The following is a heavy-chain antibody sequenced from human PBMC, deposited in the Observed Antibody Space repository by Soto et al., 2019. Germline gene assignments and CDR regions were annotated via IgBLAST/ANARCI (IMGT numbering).Heavy chain of an antibody. CDR2: INAGNGNT. CDR3: ASGYCSGGSCYSHFDY. J-gene: IGHJ4*02. Sequence: ASVKVSCKDSGYTLTSYDINWVRQAPGQRLEWMGWINAGNGNTKYSQKFQGRVTITRDTSASTAYMELSSLRSEDTAVYYCASGYCSGGSCYSHFDYWGQGTLVTVSS. CDR1: GYTLTSYD. V-gene: IGHV1-3*01. D-gene: IGHD2-15*01.